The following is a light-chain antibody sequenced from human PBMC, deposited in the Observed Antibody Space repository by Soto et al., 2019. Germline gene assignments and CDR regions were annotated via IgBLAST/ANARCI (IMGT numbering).Light chain of an antibody. CDR3: QQYGSSPTT. Sequence: EIVMTQSPATLSVSPGERATLSCRASQSVSSSYLAWYQQKPGQAPRLLIYGASSRATGIPDRFSGSGSGTDFTLTISRLEPEDFAVYYCQQYGSSPTTFAQGTRLEIK. CDR1: QSVSSSY. V-gene: IGKV3-20*01. CDR2: GAS. J-gene: IGKJ5*01.